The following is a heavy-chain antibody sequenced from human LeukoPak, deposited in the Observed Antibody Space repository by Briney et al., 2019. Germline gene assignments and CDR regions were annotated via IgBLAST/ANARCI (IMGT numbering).Heavy chain of an antibody. Sequence: GASVKVSCKASGGTFSSYAISWVRQAPGQGPEWMGGIIPIFGTANYAQKFQGRVTITADESTSTAYMELSSLRSEDTAVYYRATRQYYDLAYWGQGTLVTVSS. CDR3: ATRQYYDLAY. CDR2: IIPIFGTA. J-gene: IGHJ4*02. V-gene: IGHV1-69*13. D-gene: IGHD3-3*01. CDR1: GGTFSSYA.